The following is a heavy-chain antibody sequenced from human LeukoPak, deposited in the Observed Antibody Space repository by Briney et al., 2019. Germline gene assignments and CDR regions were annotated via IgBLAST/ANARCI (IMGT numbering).Heavy chain of an antibody. CDR3: AKDSYSGSGTFYMGSFDY. V-gene: IGHV3-23*01. D-gene: IGHD3-10*01. CDR1: GFTFSNYA. Sequence: GGSLRLSCVASGFTFSNYAMAWVRQAPGGGLEWVSAISRSDYTTYYTDSVKGRFTISRDNSKNTVYVQMNSLRAEDTAVYYCAKDSYSGSGTFYMGSFDYWGQGVLVTVSS. CDR2: ISRSDYTT. J-gene: IGHJ4*02.